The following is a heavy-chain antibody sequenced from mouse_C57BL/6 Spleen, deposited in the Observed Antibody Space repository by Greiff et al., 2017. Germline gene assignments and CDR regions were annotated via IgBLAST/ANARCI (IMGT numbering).Heavy chain of an antibody. D-gene: IGHD4-1*01. CDR3: ARLVTGTGYFDY. V-gene: IGHV1-64*01. CDR2: IRPNSGST. Sequence: QVQLQQPGAELVKPGASVKLSCKASGYTFTSYWMHWVKQMPGQGLEWIGMIRPNSGSTNYNEKFKSKATLTVDKSSSTAYMQLSSLTSEDSAVYYCARLVTGTGYFDYWGQGTTLTVSS. J-gene: IGHJ2*01. CDR1: GYTFTSYW.